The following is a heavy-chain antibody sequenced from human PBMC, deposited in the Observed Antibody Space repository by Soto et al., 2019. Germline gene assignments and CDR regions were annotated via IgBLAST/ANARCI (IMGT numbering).Heavy chain of an antibody. CDR1: GFTFSTYN. V-gene: IGHV3-21*01. J-gene: IGHJ3*02. CDR3: ARVRTTVTTFDAFDI. CDR2: ISSSSSYI. Sequence: EVQLVESGGGLVKPGGSLRLSCAASGFTFSTYNMNWVRQAPGKGLEWVSSISSSSSYIYYADSVKGRFTISRDNAKNSLYLQMKSVRAEETAGYYCARVRTTVTTFDAFDIWGQGTMVTVSS. D-gene: IGHD4-17*01.